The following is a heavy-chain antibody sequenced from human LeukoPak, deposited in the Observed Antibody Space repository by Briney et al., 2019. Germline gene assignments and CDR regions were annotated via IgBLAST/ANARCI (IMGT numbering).Heavy chain of an antibody. D-gene: IGHD3-9*01. Sequence: GGAPRVSSADSGFTVCRNYNYWGRPGPGEGVGWVSVIYSGGSTYYADSVKGRFTISRDNSKNTLYLQMNSLRAEDTAVYYCARGRMTGYLGFWGQGTLVAVSS. CDR1: GFTVCRNY. J-gene: IGHJ4*02. CDR3: ARGRMTGYLGF. CDR2: IYSGGST. V-gene: IGHV3-53*05.